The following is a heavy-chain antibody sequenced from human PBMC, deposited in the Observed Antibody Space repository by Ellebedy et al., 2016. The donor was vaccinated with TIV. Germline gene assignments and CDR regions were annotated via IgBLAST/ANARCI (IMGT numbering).Heavy chain of an antibody. CDR2: IKSKTDGGTT. D-gene: IGHD2-15*01. CDR3: TRDSYCSGGSCYEGPGYYYYGMDV. J-gene: IGHJ6*02. CDR1: GFTFSNAW. V-gene: IGHV3-15*01. Sequence: GGSLRLSCAASGFTFSNAWMSWVRQAPGKGLEWVGRIKSKTDGGTTDYAAPVKGRFTISRDDSKNTLYLQMNSLKTEDTAVYYCTRDSYCSGGSCYEGPGYYYYGMDVWGQGTTVTVSS.